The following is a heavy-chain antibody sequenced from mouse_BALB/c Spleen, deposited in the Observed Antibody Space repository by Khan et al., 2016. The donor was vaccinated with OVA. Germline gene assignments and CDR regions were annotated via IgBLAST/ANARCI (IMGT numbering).Heavy chain of an antibody. CDR2: ISYSVSP. V-gene: IGHV3-2*02. D-gene: IGHD4-1*01. J-gene: IGHJ3*01. CDR1: GYSITSDYA. CDR3: ARLGPGFTY. Sequence: EVQLQESGPGLVKPSQSLSLTCTVSGYSITSDYAWNWIRQSPGNKLEWMGYISYSVSPSYNPSLKSRISITRDTSKNQFFLQLNSVTTEDTVTYYCARLGPGFTYWGQGTLVTVSA.